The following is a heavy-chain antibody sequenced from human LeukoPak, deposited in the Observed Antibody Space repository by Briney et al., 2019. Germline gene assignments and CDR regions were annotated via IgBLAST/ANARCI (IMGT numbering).Heavy chain of an antibody. D-gene: IGHD3-22*01. CDR2: IYTSGST. Sequence: SETLSLTCTVSGGSISSGTYYWSWIRQPAGKGLEWIGRIYTSGSTNYNPSLKSRVTISVDTSKNQFSLKLSSVTAADTAVYYCARGPWYYDSSGYYLLFDYWGQGTLVTVSS. J-gene: IGHJ4*02. CDR1: GGSISSGTYY. V-gene: IGHV4-61*02. CDR3: ARGPWYYDSSGYYLLFDY.